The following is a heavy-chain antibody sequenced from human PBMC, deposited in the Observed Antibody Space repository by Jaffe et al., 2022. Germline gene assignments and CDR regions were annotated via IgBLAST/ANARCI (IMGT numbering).Heavy chain of an antibody. Sequence: QVQLVESGGGVVQPGGSLRLSCAASGFTFSSYGMHWVRQAPGKGLEWVAFIRYDGSNKYYADSVKGRFTISRDNSKNTLYLQMNSLRAEDTAVYYCAKVGIGYCSGGSCYSSDYWGQGTLVTVSS. V-gene: IGHV3-30*02. CDR1: GFTFSSYG. D-gene: IGHD2-15*01. CDR2: IRYDGSNK. CDR3: AKVGIGYCSGGSCYSSDY. J-gene: IGHJ4*02.